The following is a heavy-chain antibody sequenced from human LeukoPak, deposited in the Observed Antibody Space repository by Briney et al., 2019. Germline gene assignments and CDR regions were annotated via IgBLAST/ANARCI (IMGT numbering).Heavy chain of an antibody. V-gene: IGHV3-23*01. Sequence: GGSLRLSCTASGFTFSTYAMTWVRQAPGKGLDWVSGICASGAYTYYADSAKGRFTVSRDNSKNTLYLQMSSLRADDTAVYFCAKRPRDSSGYYLGAFDGWGQGTTVTVSS. CDR1: GFTFSTYA. J-gene: IGHJ3*01. CDR3: AKRPRDSSGYYLGAFDG. D-gene: IGHD3-22*01. CDR2: ICASGAYT.